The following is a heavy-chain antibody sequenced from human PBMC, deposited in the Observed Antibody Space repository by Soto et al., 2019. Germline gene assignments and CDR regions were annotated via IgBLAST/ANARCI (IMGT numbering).Heavy chain of an antibody. J-gene: IGHJ6*03. CDR3: ARVAALDQLANYYYYYYMDV. CDR2: ISAYNGNT. CDR1: GYTFTSYG. Sequence: QVQLVQSGAEVKKPGASVKVSCKASGYTFTSYGISWVRQAPGQGLEWMGWISAYNGNTNYAQKLQGRVTMTTDTSTSTAYMELRSLRSDDTAVYYCARVAALDQLANYYYYYYMDVWGKGTTVTVSS. D-gene: IGHD2-2*01. V-gene: IGHV1-18*01.